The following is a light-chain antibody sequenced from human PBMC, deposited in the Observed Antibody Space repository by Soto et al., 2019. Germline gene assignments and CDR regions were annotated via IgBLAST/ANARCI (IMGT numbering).Light chain of an antibody. J-gene: IGKJ2*01. Sequence: VVTQFPDSLTVSLGERAAIDCKSSHSLLYNSSHYLAWYQQKPGQPPKLLIYCSSTRESGVPARFSGSEDGTNFTLTVSGLQAEDAAVYYCQQYYTTPYTFGQGTKLAI. CDR1: HSLLYNSSHY. V-gene: IGKV4-1*01. CDR3: QQYYTTPYT. CDR2: CSS.